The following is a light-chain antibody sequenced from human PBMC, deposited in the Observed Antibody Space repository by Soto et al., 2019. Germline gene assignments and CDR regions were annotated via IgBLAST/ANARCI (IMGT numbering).Light chain of an antibody. J-gene: IGKJ5*01. CDR1: QSVSSY. V-gene: IGKV3-11*01. CDR2: DAS. CDR3: QQRSNWRSIT. Sequence: ESMLTQSPATLSLSPGERATLSCRASQSVSSYLAWYQQKPGQAPRLLIYDASNRATGIPARFSGSGSGTDFTLTISSLEPEDFAVYYCQQRSNWRSITFGQGTRLEIK.